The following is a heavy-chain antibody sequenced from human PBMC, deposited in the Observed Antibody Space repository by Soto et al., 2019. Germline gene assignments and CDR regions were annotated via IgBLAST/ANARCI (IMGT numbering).Heavy chain of an antibody. V-gene: IGHV1-2*02. Sequence: ASVKVSCKASGYTFTGYYMHWVRQAPGQGPEWMGWINPNSGGTNYAQKFQGRVTMTRDTSISTAYMELSRLRSDDTAVYYCARGQSGLRFLEWLSRDYYYYGMDVWGQGTTVTVSS. D-gene: IGHD3-3*01. CDR3: ARGQSGLRFLEWLSRDYYYYGMDV. CDR1: GYTFTGYY. CDR2: INPNSGGT. J-gene: IGHJ6*02.